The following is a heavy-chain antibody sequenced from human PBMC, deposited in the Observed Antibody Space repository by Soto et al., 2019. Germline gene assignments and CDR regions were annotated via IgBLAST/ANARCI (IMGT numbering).Heavy chain of an antibody. Sequence: QVQLVESGGGVVQPGRSLRLSCAASGFTFSSYGMHWVRQAPGKGLEWVAVIWYDGSNKYYADSVKGRFTISRDNSKNTLYLQMNSLRAEDTAVYYCARGKMVRSAAYRAEYFQHWGQGTLVTVSS. V-gene: IGHV3-33*01. CDR3: ARGKMVRSAAYRAEYFQH. D-gene: IGHD2-2*01. J-gene: IGHJ1*01. CDR2: IWYDGSNK. CDR1: GFTFSSYG.